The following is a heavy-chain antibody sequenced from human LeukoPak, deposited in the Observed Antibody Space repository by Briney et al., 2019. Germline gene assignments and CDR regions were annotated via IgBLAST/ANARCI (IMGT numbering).Heavy chain of an antibody. Sequence: PGGSLRLSCAASGFTFSSYGMHWVRQAPGKGLEWVAVISYDGSNKYYADSVKGRFTISRDNSKNTLYLQMNSLRAEDTAVYYCARAADTAMVYFDYWGQGTLVTVSS. D-gene: IGHD5-18*01. V-gene: IGHV3-30*03. CDR1: GFTFSSYG. J-gene: IGHJ4*02. CDR3: ARAADTAMVYFDY. CDR2: ISYDGSNK.